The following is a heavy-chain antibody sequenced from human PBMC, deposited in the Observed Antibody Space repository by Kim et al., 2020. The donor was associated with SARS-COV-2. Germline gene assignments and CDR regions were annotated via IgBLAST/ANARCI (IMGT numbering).Heavy chain of an antibody. V-gene: IGHV3-30*18. D-gene: IGHD3-22*01. CDR2: ISYDGSNK. CDR3: AKDLYDSSGPFDY. J-gene: IGHJ4*02. Sequence: GGSLRLSCAASGFTFSSYGMHWVRQAPGKGLEWVAVISYDGSNKYYADSVKGRFTISRDNSKNTLYLQMNSLRAEDTAVYYCAKDLYDSSGPFDYWGQGTLVTVSS. CDR1: GFTFSSYG.